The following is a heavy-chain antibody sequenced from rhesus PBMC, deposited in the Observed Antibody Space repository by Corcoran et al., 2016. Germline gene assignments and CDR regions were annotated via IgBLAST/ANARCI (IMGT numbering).Heavy chain of an antibody. V-gene: IGHV3-116*02. D-gene: IGHD2-27*01. J-gene: IGHJ4*01. CDR1: GFTFPDYY. CDR2: IRNKANGWTL. CDR3: ARLVVAFTALDY. Sequence: EVRLVAVWVGLFQPGVCLRLTCKDSGFTFPDYYMSWVRQAPGKGPEWVDLIRNKANGWTLEYAASVKGRFTISRDDSKSIASLQMNSLKTEDTAVYYCARLVVAFTALDYWGQGVLVTVSS.